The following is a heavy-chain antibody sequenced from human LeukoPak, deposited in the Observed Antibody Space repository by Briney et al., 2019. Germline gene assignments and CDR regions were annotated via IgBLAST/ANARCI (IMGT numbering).Heavy chain of an antibody. CDR1: RGSISSPNYY. CDR2: IFYSGTT. J-gene: IGHJ3*01. V-gene: IGHV4-39*07. Sequence: SETLSLTCSVSRGSISSPNYYWGWVRQSPGKGLEWIGNIFYSGTTYYNPSLPSLKGRVTILVDTSKNQFSLRLRSVTAADTAVYYCASLRKRGGAFDLWGQGKVVTVSS. CDR3: ASLRKRGGAFDL.